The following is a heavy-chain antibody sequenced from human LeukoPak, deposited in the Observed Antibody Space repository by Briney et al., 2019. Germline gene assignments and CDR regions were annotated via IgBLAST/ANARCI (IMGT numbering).Heavy chain of an antibody. CDR1: GFTFDDYG. Sequence: GGSLRLSCAASGFTFDDYGMSWVRQAPGKGLEWVSGINWNGGSTGYADSVKGRFTISRDNSKNTLYLQLSSLRGDDTAVYYCAKDSSNYYDSSGGFDYWGQGTPVTVSS. CDR3: AKDSSNYYDSSGGFDY. CDR2: INWNGGST. D-gene: IGHD3-22*01. V-gene: IGHV3-20*04. J-gene: IGHJ4*02.